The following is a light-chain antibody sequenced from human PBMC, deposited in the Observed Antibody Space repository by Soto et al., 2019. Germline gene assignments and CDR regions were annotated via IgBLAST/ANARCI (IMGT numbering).Light chain of an antibody. CDR1: QSISSW. CDR2: KAS. J-gene: IGKJ1*01. V-gene: IGKV1-5*03. Sequence: DIQMTQSPSTLSASVGDRVTITCRASQSISSWLAWYQQKPGKAPKLLIYKASSLESGVPSRFSGSGSGTEFTLTISSLQPDEFATYYCQQYNNYRTFGQGTKVEIK. CDR3: QQYNNYRT.